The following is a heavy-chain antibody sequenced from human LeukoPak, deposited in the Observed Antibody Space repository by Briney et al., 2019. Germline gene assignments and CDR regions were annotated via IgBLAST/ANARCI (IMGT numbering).Heavy chain of an antibody. D-gene: IGHD5-12*01. CDR1: GYTFTGYY. CDR2: TNPNSGGT. Sequence: ASVKVSCKASGYTFTGYYMHWVRQAPGQGLEWMGWTNPNSGGTNYAQKFQGRVTMTRDTSISTAYMELSSPRSEDTAVYYCATDRSWLGSYYFDYWGQGTLVTVSS. CDR3: ATDRSWLGSYYFDY. J-gene: IGHJ4*02. V-gene: IGHV1-2*02.